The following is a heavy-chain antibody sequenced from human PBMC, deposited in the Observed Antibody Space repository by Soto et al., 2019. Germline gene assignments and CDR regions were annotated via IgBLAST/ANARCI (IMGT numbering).Heavy chain of an antibody. D-gene: IGHD2-2*01. CDR3: AKLVVPTAMYGCFDS. V-gene: IGHV3-23*01. CDR2: ISGSGGST. CDR1: GFTFTNYA. J-gene: IGHJ5*01. Sequence: EEQLLESGGGLVQPGGSLRLSCAASGFTFTNYAMNWVRQAPGKGLEWVSVISGSGGSTYYADSVKGRFTISRDNSKNTLYLQMNSLRAEDSAVYYCAKLVVPTAMYGCFDSWGQGTLVTVSS.